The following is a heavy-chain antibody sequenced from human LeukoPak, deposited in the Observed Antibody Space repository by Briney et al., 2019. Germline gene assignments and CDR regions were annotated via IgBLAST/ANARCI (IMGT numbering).Heavy chain of an antibody. Sequence: GGSLRLSCAASGFTVSTNYMSWVRQAPGKGLEWVSVIYSGDTTFYADSVRGKFTISSDNSKNTLYLQMNSLRAEDTAVYYCASILRSSSGYYFDYWGQGTLVTVSS. D-gene: IGHD3-10*01. V-gene: IGHV3-66*01. CDR2: IYSGDTT. J-gene: IGHJ4*02. CDR3: ASILRSSSGYYFDY. CDR1: GFTVSTNY.